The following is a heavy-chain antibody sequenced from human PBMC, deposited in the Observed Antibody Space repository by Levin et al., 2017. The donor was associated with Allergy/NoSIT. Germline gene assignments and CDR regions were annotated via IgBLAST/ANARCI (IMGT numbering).Heavy chain of an antibody. V-gene: IGHV1-46*01. CDR3: ARGPPTPGGDY. CDR2: IAPSGGTT. D-gene: IGHD3-10*01. CDR1: GYRFTDFY. Sequence: ASVKVSCKSSGYRFTDFYIYWVRQAPGQGLEWMGLIAPSGGTTIFAQKFQGRVTMTGDTSTSTVYMDRRSLTSDDTAVYYCARGPPTPGGDYWGQGTLVTVSS. J-gene: IGHJ4*02.